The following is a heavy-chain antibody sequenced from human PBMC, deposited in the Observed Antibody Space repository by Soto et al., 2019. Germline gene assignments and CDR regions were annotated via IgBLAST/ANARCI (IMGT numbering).Heavy chain of an antibody. CDR3: ASDAVTGTAGLDF. Sequence: ASVKVSCKASGYTFTVYTIHWVRQAPGQRLEWMGWINADNGNTKYPQEFQGRVTITRDTSASTAYMELSRLTSDDTAVYYCASDAVTGTAGLDFWGQGRRVTVSS. CDR1: GYTFTVYT. V-gene: IGHV1-3*01. CDR2: INADNGNT. D-gene: IGHD6-19*01. J-gene: IGHJ4*02.